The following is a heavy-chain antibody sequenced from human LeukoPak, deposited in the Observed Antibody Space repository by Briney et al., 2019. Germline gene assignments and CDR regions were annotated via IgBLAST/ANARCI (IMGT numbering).Heavy chain of an antibody. J-gene: IGHJ4*02. CDR2: ISSSSSYI. CDR3: ARALPTYCSSTSCYTHYFDY. D-gene: IGHD2-2*02. CDR1: GFTFSSYS. Sequence: GGSLRLSGAASGFTFSSYSMNWVRQAPGKGLEWVSSISSSSSYIYYADSVKGRFTISRDNAKNSLYLQMNSLRAEDTAVYYCARALPTYCSSTSCYTHYFDYWGQGTLVTVSS. V-gene: IGHV3-21*01.